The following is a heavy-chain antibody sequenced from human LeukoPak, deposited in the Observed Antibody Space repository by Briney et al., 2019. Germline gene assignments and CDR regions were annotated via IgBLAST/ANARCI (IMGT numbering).Heavy chain of an antibody. V-gene: IGHV3-7*01. CDR2: IKKDGSEK. D-gene: IGHD4-17*01. J-gene: IGHJ4*02. Sequence: GGTLRLSCAASGFTVSNYWRSWVRQAPGKRLEWVGNIKKDGSEKYYVDSVKGRFTISRDNAKNSLYLQMNSLSAEDTAVYYCARDYADYYHYFDYWGRGTLVTVSS. CDR1: GFTVSNYW. CDR3: ARDYADYYHYFDY.